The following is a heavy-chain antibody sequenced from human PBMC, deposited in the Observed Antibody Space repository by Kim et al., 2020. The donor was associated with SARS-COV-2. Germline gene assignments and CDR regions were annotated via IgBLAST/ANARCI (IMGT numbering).Heavy chain of an antibody. D-gene: IGHD3-22*01. CDR1: GFTFSSYA. CDR3: ARESNYYDSSGYYSPVFDI. CDR2: ISYDGSNK. J-gene: IGHJ3*02. Sequence: GGSLRLSCAASGFTFSSYAMHWVRQAPGKGLEWVAVISYDGSNKYYADSVKGRFTISRDNSKNTLYLQMNSLRAKDTAVYYCARESNYYDSSGYYSPVFDIWGQGTMVPVSS. V-gene: IGHV3-30*04.